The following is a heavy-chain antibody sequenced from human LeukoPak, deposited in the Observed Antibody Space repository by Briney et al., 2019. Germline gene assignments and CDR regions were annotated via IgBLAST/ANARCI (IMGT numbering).Heavy chain of an antibody. J-gene: IGHJ4*02. V-gene: IGHV3-21*01. CDR1: GFTFSSYS. Sequence: GGSLRLSCAASGFTFSSYSMNWVRQAPGKGLEWVSSISSSSSYTYYADSVKGRFTISRDNAKNSLYLQMNSLRAEDTAVYYCARYYGSGSYYTDYWGQGTLVTVSS. D-gene: IGHD3-10*01. CDR3: ARYYGSGSYYTDY. CDR2: ISSSSSYT.